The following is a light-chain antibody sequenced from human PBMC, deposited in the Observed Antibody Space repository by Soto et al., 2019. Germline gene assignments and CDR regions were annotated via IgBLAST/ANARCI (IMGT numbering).Light chain of an antibody. J-gene: IGLJ2*01. Sequence: QSVLTQPPSASGTPGQRVTISCSGSSTNIGTNTLNWYRQLHGAAPKLLISYDFHRSSGVPDRFSAAKSATSASLATSCLQPEDEAADYCATWYASLSARVFGGGTKLTVL. CDR1: STNIGTNT. V-gene: IGLV1-44*01. CDR2: YDF. CDR3: ATWYASLSARV.